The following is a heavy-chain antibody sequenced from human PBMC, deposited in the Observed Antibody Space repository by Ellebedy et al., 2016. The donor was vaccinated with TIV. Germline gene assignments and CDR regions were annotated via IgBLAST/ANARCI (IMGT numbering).Heavy chain of an antibody. CDR3: AREQAQNYDSSGYEAFDY. CDR2: IKQDGSEK. V-gene: IGHV3-7*01. J-gene: IGHJ4*02. CDR1: GFTFSSYW. Sequence: GGSLRLSCAASGFTFSSYWMSWVRQAPGKGLEWVANIKQDGSEKYYVDSVKGRFTISRDNAKNSLYLQMNSLRAEDTAVYYCAREQAQNYDSSGYEAFDYWGQGTLVTVSS. D-gene: IGHD3-22*01.